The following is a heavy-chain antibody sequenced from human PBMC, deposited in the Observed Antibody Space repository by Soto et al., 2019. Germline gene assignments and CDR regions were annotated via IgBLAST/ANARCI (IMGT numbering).Heavy chain of an antibody. CDR3: ARGVVGYYDFWSGYYPNYYYYYYMDV. CDR2: MNPNSGNT. V-gene: IGHV1-8*01. Sequence: ASVKVSCKASGYTFTSYDINWVRQATGQGLEWMGWMNPNSGNTGYAQKFQGRVTMTRNTSISTAYMELSSLRSEDTAVYYCARGVVGYYDFWSGYYPNYYYYYYMDVWGKGTTVTVSS. J-gene: IGHJ6*03. D-gene: IGHD3-3*01. CDR1: GYTFTSYD.